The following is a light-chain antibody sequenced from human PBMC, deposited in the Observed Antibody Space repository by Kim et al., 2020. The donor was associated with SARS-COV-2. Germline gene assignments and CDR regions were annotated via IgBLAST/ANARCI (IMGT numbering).Light chain of an antibody. J-gene: IGLJ3*02. CDR1: SGSIATNY. V-gene: IGLV6-57*03. CDR3: QSYDRSSLWV. CDR2: EDN. Sequence: NFMLTQPHSLSESPGKTVTISCTRSSGSIATNYVQWYQRRPDSAPTTVIYEDNQRPSGVPDRFSGSIDSSSNSASLTISGLKTEDEADYYCQSYDRSSLWVFGGGTQLTVL.